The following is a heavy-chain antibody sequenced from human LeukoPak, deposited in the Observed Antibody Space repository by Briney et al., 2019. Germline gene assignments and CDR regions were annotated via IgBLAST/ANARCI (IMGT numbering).Heavy chain of an antibody. CDR2: ISYSGNT. V-gene: IGHV4-59*01. Sequence: SETLSLTCTVSGGSISSYYWSWIRQPPGKGLEWIGYISYSGNTNYNPSLKSRVTISVDTSKNQFSLKLSSVTAADTAVYYCARGGTMVRGVTEYYFDYWGQGTLVTVSS. J-gene: IGHJ4*02. D-gene: IGHD3-10*01. CDR3: ARGGTMVRGVTEYYFDY. CDR1: GGSISSYY.